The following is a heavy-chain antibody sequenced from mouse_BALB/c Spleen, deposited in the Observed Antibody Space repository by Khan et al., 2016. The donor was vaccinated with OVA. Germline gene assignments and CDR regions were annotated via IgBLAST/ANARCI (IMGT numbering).Heavy chain of an antibody. CDR2: INPYNAVT. D-gene: IGHD4-1*01. V-gene: IGHV1S136*01. Sequence: EVQLQLSGPELVKPGASVKMSCKASGYIFTNYVLHWVKQKPGQGLEWIGYINPYNAVTKYNEKFKGKATLASDKSSITAYMELSSLTSEDSAVYYCARGNWQSYYFDYWGQGTTLTLSS. J-gene: IGHJ2*01. CDR3: ARGNWQSYYFDY. CDR1: GYIFTNYV.